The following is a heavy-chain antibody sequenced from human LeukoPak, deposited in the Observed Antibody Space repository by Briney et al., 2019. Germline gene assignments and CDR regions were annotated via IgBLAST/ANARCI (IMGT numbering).Heavy chain of an antibody. CDR2: IKQDGSEK. CDR3: ARVGYGDYSPMRY. V-gene: IGHV3-7*01. J-gene: IGHJ4*02. CDR1: GFTFSSYW. D-gene: IGHD4-17*01. Sequence: GRSLRLSCAASGFTFSSYWMSWVRQAPGKGLEWVAYIKQDGSEKYYVDSVKGRFTISRDNAKNSLYLQMNSLRAEDTAVYYCARVGYGDYSPMRYWGQGTLVTVSS.